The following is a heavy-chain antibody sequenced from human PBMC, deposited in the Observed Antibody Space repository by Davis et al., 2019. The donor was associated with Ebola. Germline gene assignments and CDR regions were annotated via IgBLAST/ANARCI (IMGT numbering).Heavy chain of an antibody. D-gene: IGHD3-9*01. Sequence: PGGSLRLSCAASGFTFSSYSMNWVRQAPGKGLEWVSYISSSSSTIYYADSVKGRFTISRDNAKNSLYLQMNSLRDEDTAVYYCARSWLSPYYYYGMDVWGKGTMVTVSS. CDR1: GFTFSSYS. J-gene: IGHJ6*04. V-gene: IGHV3-48*02. CDR3: ARSWLSPYYYYGMDV. CDR2: ISSSSSTI.